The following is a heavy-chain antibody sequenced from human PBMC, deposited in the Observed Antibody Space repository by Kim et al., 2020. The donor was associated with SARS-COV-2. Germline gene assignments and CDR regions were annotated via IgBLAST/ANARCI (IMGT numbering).Heavy chain of an antibody. CDR3: ANLFGEPHY. CDR2: NK. J-gene: IGHJ4*02. V-gene: IGHV3-33*06. Sequence: NKYYADAVKGRFTISRDNSKNTLYLQMNSLRAEDTAVYYCANLFGEPHYWGQGTLVTVSS. D-gene: IGHD3-10*01.